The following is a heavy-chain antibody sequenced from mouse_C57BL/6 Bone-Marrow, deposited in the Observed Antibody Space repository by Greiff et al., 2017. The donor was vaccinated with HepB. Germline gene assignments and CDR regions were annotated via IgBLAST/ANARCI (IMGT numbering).Heavy chain of an antibody. CDR2: ISNLAYSI. J-gene: IGHJ3*01. D-gene: IGHD2-4*01. V-gene: IGHV5-15*01. Sequence: EVKLVESGGGLVQPGGSLKLSCAASGFTFSDYGMAWVRQAPRKGPEWVAFISNLAYSIYYADTVTGRFTISRENAKNPLYLEMSSLRSEDTAMYYCARTIYYDYDGFAYWGQGTLVTVSA. CDR3: ARTIYYDYDGFAY. CDR1: GFTFSDYG.